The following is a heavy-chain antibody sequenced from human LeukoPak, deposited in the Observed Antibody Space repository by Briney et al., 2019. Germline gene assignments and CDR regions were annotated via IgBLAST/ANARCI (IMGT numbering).Heavy chain of an antibody. Sequence: PGGSLRLSCAASGFTFSSYGMSWVRQAPGEGLEWVSYISSSDSLKYYADSVKGRFTISRDNAKNSLYLQMNSLRAEDTAVYYCAREDYYGSGSYMRYFYYYDMDVWGKGTTVTVSS. CDR3: AREDYYGSGSYMRYFYYYDMDV. V-gene: IGHV3-48*03. D-gene: IGHD3-10*01. CDR2: ISSSDSLK. J-gene: IGHJ6*04. CDR1: GFTFSSYG.